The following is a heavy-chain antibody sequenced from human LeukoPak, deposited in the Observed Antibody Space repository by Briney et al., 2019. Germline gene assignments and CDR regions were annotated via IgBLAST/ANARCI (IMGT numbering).Heavy chain of an antibody. CDR3: ARDRRYCSGGSCYFDYFFDY. J-gene: IGHJ4*02. CDR2: ISYDGSIS. Sequence: PGGSLRLSCAASGFTVSSSYMSWVRQAPGKGLEWVAVISYDGSISFYAASVKGRFTISRDNSKNTLYLQMNSLRAEDTALYFCARDRRYCSGGSCYFDYFFDYWGQGTLVTVSS. D-gene: IGHD2-15*01. CDR1: GFTVSSSY. V-gene: IGHV3-30-3*01.